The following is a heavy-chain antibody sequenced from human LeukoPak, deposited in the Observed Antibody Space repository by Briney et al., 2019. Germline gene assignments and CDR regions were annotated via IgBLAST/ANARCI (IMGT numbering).Heavy chain of an antibody. J-gene: IGHJ6*02. CDR2: ISAYNGNT. D-gene: IGHD1-26*01. Sequence: WASVKVSCKASGYTFTSYGISWVRQAPGQGLEWMGWISAYNGNTNYAQKLQGRVTMTTDTSTSTAYMELRSLRSDDTAVYYCARVATMTLYYYYGMDVWAKGPRSPSP. V-gene: IGHV1-18*01. CDR1: GYTFTSYG. CDR3: ARVATMTLYYYYGMDV.